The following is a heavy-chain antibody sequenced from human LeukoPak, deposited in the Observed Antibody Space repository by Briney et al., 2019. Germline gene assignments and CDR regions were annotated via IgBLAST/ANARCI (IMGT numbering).Heavy chain of an antibody. CDR1: GYTFTGYY. D-gene: IGHD6-13*01. V-gene: IGHV1-2*04. CDR2: INPNSGGT. J-gene: IGHJ6*02. Sequence: ASVKVSCKASGYTFTGYYMHWVRQAPGQGLEWMGWINPNSGGTNYAQKFQGWVTMTRDTSISTAYMELSRLRSDDTAVYYCARDWEDWGQQQLVKYEVDYYYGMDVWGQGTTVTVSS. CDR3: ARDWEDWGQQQLVKYEVDYYYGMDV.